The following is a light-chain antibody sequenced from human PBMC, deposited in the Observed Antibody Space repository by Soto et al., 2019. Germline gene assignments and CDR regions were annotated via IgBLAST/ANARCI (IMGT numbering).Light chain of an antibody. V-gene: IGKV1-5*01. Sequence: DIPMTQSPSTLSASVGDRVTITCRASQSISGWLAWYQQKPGKAPKLLIYDVSSLESGVPSSFSGSGSGTEFTLAISSLQPDDFATYYCQQYNSYPWTFGQGTKVEIK. CDR2: DVS. CDR3: QQYNSYPWT. CDR1: QSISGW. J-gene: IGKJ1*01.